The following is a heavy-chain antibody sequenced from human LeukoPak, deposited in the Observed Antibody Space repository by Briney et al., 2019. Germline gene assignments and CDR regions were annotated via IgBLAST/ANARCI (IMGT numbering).Heavy chain of an antibody. J-gene: IGHJ6*02. Sequence: GGSLRLSCAASGNYWMHWVRQVPGKGLVWVSHINSDGSWTSYADSVKGRFTISKDNAKNSLYLQINSLRAEDTAVYYCATHNNYKMDVWGQGTTVTVSS. CDR2: INSDGSWT. D-gene: IGHD1-1*01. CDR3: ATHNNYKMDV. V-gene: IGHV3-74*01. CDR1: GNYW.